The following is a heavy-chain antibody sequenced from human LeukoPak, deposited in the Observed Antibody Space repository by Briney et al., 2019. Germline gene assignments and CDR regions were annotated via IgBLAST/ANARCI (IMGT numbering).Heavy chain of an antibody. CDR2: MNPNRGDT. V-gene: IGHV1-2*02. J-gene: IGHJ6*02. Sequence: ASVKVSCRASGYTFTGYYIHWMRQAPGQGLEWMGWMNPNRGDTSYAQKLQGRVTMTTDTSTSTAYMELRSLRSDDTAVYYCARGAGQLVGGYYYYGMDVWGQGTTVTVSS. D-gene: IGHD6-6*01. CDR1: GYTFTGYY. CDR3: ARGAGQLVGGYYYYGMDV.